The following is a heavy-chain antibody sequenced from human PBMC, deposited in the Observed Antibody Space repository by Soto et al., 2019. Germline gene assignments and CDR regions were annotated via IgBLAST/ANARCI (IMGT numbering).Heavy chain of an antibody. Sequence: GGSLRLSCAASGFTFSSYGMHWVRQAPGKGLEWVAVIWYDGSNKYYADSVKGRVTITRDTSASTAYMELSSLRSEDTAVYYCARGGEPIDYWGQGTLVTVSS. CDR3: ARGGEPIDY. CDR1: GFTFSSYG. V-gene: IGHV3-33*01. CDR2: IWYDGSNK. J-gene: IGHJ4*02. D-gene: IGHD2-21*01.